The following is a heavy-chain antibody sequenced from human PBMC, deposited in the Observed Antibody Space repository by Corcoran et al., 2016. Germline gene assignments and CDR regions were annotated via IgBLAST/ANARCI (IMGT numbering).Heavy chain of an antibody. CDR1: GGTFSSYA. CDR2: IIPIFGTA. CDR3: ARAGQYSYGHYDCDY. D-gene: IGHD5-18*01. V-gene: IGHV1-69*01. J-gene: IGHJ4*02. Sequence: QVQLVQSGAEVKKPGSSVKVSCKASGGTFSSYAISWVRQAHGQGLEWMGGIIPIFGTANYAQKFKGRVTITADESTSTAYMELRSLRSEDTAGYYCARAGQYSYGHYDCDYGGQGTLVTVSS.